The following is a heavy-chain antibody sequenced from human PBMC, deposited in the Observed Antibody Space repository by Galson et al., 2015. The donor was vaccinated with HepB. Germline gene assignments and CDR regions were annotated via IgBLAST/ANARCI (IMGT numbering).Heavy chain of an antibody. D-gene: IGHD6-13*01. Sequence: CAISGDSVSSDSVAWNWIRQSPSRGLEWQGRTYYRSKWYNDYAVSVKSRITISPDTSKNQFSLHLNSVIPEDTAVYYCARDRGSSWNYHYYAMDVWGQGTTATVSS. V-gene: IGHV6-1*01. CDR1: GDSVSSDSVA. CDR3: ARDRGSSWNYHYYAMDV. J-gene: IGHJ6*02. CDR2: TYYRSKWYN.